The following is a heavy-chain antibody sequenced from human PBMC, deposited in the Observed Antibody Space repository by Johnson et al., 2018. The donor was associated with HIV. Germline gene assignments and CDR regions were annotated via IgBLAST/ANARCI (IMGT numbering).Heavy chain of an antibody. CDR1: GFTFSSYD. V-gene: IGHV3-13*01. CDR2: IGTAGDT. CDR3: ARDGEDSTSSSGAFDI. Sequence: VQLVESGGGLVQPGGSLRLSCAASGFTFSSYDMHWVRQATGQGLEWVSAIGTAGDTYYPGSVKGRFTVSRDNAKNSLYLQINSLRAEDTAVYYCARDGEDSTSSSGAFDIWGQGTMVTVSS. D-gene: IGHD6-6*01. J-gene: IGHJ3*02.